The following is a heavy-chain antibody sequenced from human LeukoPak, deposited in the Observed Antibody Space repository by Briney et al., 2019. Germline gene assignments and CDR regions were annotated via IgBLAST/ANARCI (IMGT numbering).Heavy chain of an antibody. V-gene: IGHV3-30*03. CDR3: ARAYDILTGYYSF. J-gene: IGHJ4*02. CDR2: ISYGGSNK. CDR1: GFTFSSYG. Sequence: GRSLRLSCAASGFTFSSYGMHWVRQAPGKGLEWVAVISYGGSNKYYADSVKGRFTISRDNSKNTLYLQMNSLRAEDTAVYYCARAYDILTGYYSFWGQGTLVTVSS. D-gene: IGHD3-9*01.